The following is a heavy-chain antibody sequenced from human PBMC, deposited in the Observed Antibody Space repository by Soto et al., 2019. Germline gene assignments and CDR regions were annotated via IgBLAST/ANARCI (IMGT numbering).Heavy chain of an antibody. CDR3: ARGYRGSYGNDY. J-gene: IGHJ4*02. Sequence: EVQLVESGGGLVQPGGSLRLSCAASGFTFSSYWMHWVRQAPGKGLVWVSRINSDGSSTNYADSVKGRFTISRDNAKNTLYLQMNSLSAEDTAVYFRARGYRGSYGNDYWGQGTLVTVSS. CDR1: GFTFSSYW. V-gene: IGHV3-74*01. CDR2: INSDGSST. D-gene: IGHD1-26*01.